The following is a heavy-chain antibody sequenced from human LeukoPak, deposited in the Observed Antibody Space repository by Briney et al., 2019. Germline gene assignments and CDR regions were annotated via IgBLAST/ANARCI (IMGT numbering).Heavy chain of an antibody. J-gene: IGHJ3*02. CDR2: IIPIFGTG. D-gene: IGHD5-18*01. Sequence: GASVKVSCKASGGTFTNYAINWVRQAPGQGLEWMGGIIPIFGTGNYAQKFQGRVKITADKSTNTAYMELSSLTSEDTAVYYCARARSSYGYGDAFDIWGQGTMVTVSS. CDR1: GGTFTNYA. CDR3: ARARSSYGYGDAFDI. V-gene: IGHV1-69*06.